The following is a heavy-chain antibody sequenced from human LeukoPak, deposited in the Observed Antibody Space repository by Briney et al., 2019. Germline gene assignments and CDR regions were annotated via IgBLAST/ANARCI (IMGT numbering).Heavy chain of an antibody. D-gene: IGHD1-1*01. CDR2: ISYDGSNK. Sequence: GGSLRLSCAASGFTFSSYAMHWVRQAPGKGLEWVAVISYDGSNKYYADSVKGRFTISRDNSKNTLYLQMNSLRAEDTAVYYCARDTTTSLPKDYYYYGMDVWGQGTTVTVSS. J-gene: IGHJ6*02. CDR1: GFTFSSYA. CDR3: ARDTTTSLPKDYYYYGMDV. V-gene: IGHV3-30*04.